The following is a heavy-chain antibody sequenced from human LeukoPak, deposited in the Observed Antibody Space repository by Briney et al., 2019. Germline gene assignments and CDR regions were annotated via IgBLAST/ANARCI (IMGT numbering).Heavy chain of an antibody. Sequence: SETLSLTCTVSGGSISSYYWSWIRQPPGKGLEWIGEINHSGSTNYYPSLKSRVTISVDTSKNQSSVKLSSVTAADTAVYYCARGYYDFWTGYYRRRYYYYMDVWGKGTTVTVSS. CDR3: ARGYYDFWTGYYRRRYYYYMDV. J-gene: IGHJ6*03. CDR1: GGSISSYY. V-gene: IGHV4-34*01. D-gene: IGHD3-3*01. CDR2: INHSGST.